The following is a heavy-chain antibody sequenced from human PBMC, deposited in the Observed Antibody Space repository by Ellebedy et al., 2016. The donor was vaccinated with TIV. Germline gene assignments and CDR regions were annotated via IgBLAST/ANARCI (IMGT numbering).Heavy chain of an antibody. D-gene: IGHD3-10*01. Sequence: GGSLRLXXAASGFTFSSFGMHWVRQAPGKGLEWVALVSHDGNKYYADSVRGRFTISRDNSKNTLYLQMDSLRVEDTAIYYCAKDESVGEVPRPFDYWGQGTLVTASS. CDR1: GFTFSSFG. J-gene: IGHJ4*02. V-gene: IGHV3-30*18. CDR2: VSHDGNK. CDR3: AKDESVGEVPRPFDY.